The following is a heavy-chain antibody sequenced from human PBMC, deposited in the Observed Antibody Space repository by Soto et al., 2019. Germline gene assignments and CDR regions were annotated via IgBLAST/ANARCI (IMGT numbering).Heavy chain of an antibody. Sequence: QVQLQESGPGLVKPSQTLSLTCTVSGGSISSGDYYWSWIRQPPGKGLEGIGYIYYSGSTYYNPSPKSRVSISVDTSKNQFSLKLSSVTAADTAVYYCASHDYAHYGMDVWGQGTTVTVSS. CDR3: ASHDYAHYGMDV. CDR2: IYYSGST. D-gene: IGHD3-16*01. J-gene: IGHJ6*02. CDR1: GGSISSGDYY. V-gene: IGHV4-30-4*01.